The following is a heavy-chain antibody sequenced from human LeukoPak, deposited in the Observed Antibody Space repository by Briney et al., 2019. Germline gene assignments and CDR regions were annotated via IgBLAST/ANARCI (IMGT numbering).Heavy chain of an antibody. Sequence: ASVKVSCKASGYTFTSYGISWVRQAPGQGLEWMGWISAYNGNTNYAQKLQGRVTMTTDTSTSTAYMGLRSLRSDGTAVYYCARSGYSYGYAHFDYWGQGTLVTVSS. D-gene: IGHD5-18*01. CDR3: ARSGYSYGYAHFDY. CDR1: GYTFTSYG. V-gene: IGHV1-18*01. CDR2: ISAYNGNT. J-gene: IGHJ4*02.